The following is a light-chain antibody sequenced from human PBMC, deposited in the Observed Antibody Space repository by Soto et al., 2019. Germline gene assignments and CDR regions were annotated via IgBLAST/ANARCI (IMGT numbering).Light chain of an antibody. CDR1: QSVSRN. J-gene: IGKJ2*01. CDR2: DAS. Sequence: EIVMTQSPATLSVSPGERATLSCRASQSVSRNLAWYQQKPGQPPRLLIYDASTRATGVPARFGGNGSGTEFTLTISGLQSEDVAVYYCQQYGDWPPDTFGQGTKVEI. CDR3: QQYGDWPPDT. V-gene: IGKV3-15*01.